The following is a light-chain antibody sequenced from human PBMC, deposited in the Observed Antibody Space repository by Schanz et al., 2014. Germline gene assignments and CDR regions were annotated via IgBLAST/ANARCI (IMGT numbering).Light chain of an antibody. CDR3: QSYDSSLSEWV. Sequence: QSVLTQPPSVSGAPGQRVSISCAGSSSNIGAGYDVHWFQQHPGTAPKLLIYGNSDRPSGVPDRFSASKSGTSASLAITGLQAEDEADYYCQSYDSSLSEWVFGGGTKLTVL. J-gene: IGLJ3*02. V-gene: IGLV1-40*01. CDR2: GNS. CDR1: SSNIGAGYD.